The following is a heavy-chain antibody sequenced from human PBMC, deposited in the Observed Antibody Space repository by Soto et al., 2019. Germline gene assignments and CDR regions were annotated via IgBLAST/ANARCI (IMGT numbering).Heavy chain of an antibody. CDR2: IWYDGSNK. CDR1: GFTFSSYG. Sequence: GGSLRLSCAASGFTFSSYGMHWVRQAPGKGLEWVAVIWYDGSNKYYADSVKGRFTISRDNSKNTLYLQMNSLRAEDTAVYYCARAYRYDILTGPLDYWGQGTLVTVSS. V-gene: IGHV3-33*01. CDR3: ARAYRYDILTGPLDY. D-gene: IGHD3-9*01. J-gene: IGHJ4*02.